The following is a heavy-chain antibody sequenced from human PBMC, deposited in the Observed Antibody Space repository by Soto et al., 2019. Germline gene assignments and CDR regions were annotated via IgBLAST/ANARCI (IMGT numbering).Heavy chain of an antibody. CDR1: GYTFTNYY. Sequence: ASVKVSCKAPGYTFTNYYMHWVRQAPGQGLEWMGVINPSGGSTTYARKFQGRVTMTRDTSTSTVSMDLGSLRSEDTAVYYCARDQRDRYDQSSPNYSYYVMEAWGQGTTWTVSS. J-gene: IGHJ6*02. CDR2: INPSGGST. D-gene: IGHD3-16*01. CDR3: ARDQRDRYDQSSPNYSYYVMEA. V-gene: IGHV1-46*01.